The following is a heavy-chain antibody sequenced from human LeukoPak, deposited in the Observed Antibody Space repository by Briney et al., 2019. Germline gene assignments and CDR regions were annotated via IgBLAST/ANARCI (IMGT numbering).Heavy chain of an antibody. V-gene: IGHV4-59*05. CDR3: ARTYYDFWSGYTLPFDY. Sequence: PSETLSLTCTVSGGSISSYYWSWIRQPPGKGLEWIGSIYYSGSTYYNPSLKSRVTISVDTSKNQFSLKLSSVTAADTAVYYCARTYYDFWSGYTLPFDYWGQGTLVTVSS. CDR1: GGSISSYY. D-gene: IGHD3-3*01. CDR2: IYYSGST. J-gene: IGHJ4*02.